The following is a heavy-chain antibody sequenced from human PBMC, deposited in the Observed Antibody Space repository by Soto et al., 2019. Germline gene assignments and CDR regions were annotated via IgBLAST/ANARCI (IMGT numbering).Heavy chain of an antibody. CDR2: INIDGSST. Sequence: EVQLVESGGGLVQPGGSLRLSCAASGFTFSSYWMHWVRQAPGKGLVWVSHINIDGSSTTYADSVKGRFTISRDNAKNTLDLQMNSLRAEDTAVYYCARVVWSLTGYDAFDIWGQGTMVAVSS. J-gene: IGHJ3*02. CDR3: ARVVWSLTGYDAFDI. CDR1: GFTFSSYW. V-gene: IGHV3-74*01. D-gene: IGHD3-9*01.